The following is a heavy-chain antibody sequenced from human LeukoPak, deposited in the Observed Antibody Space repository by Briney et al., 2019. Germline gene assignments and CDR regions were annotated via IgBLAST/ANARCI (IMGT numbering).Heavy chain of an antibody. Sequence: GGSLRLSCAASGFTFSDYYMSWIRQAPGKGLEWVSYISSSGSTKYYADSVKGRFTISRDNAKNSLYLQMNSLRAEDTAVYYCARVSRYYDSSGYYYLGWYFDLWGRGTLVTVSS. J-gene: IGHJ2*01. CDR2: ISSSGSTK. CDR1: GFTFSDYY. CDR3: ARVSRYYDSSGYYYLGWYFDL. V-gene: IGHV3-11*01. D-gene: IGHD3-22*01.